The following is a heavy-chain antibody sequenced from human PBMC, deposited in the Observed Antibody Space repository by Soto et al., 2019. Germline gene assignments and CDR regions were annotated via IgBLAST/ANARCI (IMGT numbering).Heavy chain of an antibody. CDR3: ARVVVGVVVPAAPNWFDP. V-gene: IGHV4-34*01. Sequence: PSETLSLTCAVCGGSFSGYYWSWIRQPPGKGLEWIGEINHSGSTNYNPSLKSRVTISVDTSKNQFSLKLSSVTAADTAVYYCARVVVGVVVPAAPNWFDPWGQGTLVTVSS. CDR1: GGSFSGYY. D-gene: IGHD2-2*01. CDR2: INHSGST. J-gene: IGHJ5*02.